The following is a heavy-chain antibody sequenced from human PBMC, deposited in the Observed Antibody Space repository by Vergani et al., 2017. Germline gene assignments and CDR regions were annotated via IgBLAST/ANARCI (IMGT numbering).Heavy chain of an antibody. J-gene: IGHJ5*02. Sequence: QVQLVQSGSEVKKPGASVKVSCRASGYTFTNYALNWVRQAPGQGLEWMGWINSNSGNPTYAQGFKGRFVFSLDSSVSTSYQQINSLQPEDTAVYYCVRTRSGSCTGGSCYSGWFDPWGQGTLVTVSS. CDR2: INSNSGNP. CDR3: VRTRSGSCTGGSCYSGWFDP. D-gene: IGHD2-15*01. V-gene: IGHV7-4-1*02. CDR1: GYTFTNYA.